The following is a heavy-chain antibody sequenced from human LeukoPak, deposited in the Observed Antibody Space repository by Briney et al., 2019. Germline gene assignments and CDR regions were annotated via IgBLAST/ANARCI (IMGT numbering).Heavy chain of an antibody. Sequence: PSETLSLTCTVSGGSISSYYWSWIRQPAGKGLEWIGRIYTSGSTNYNPSLKSRVTMSVDTSKNQFSLKLSSVTAADTAVYYCASHLPYYYDSSGYRPSDAFDIWGQGTMVTVSS. D-gene: IGHD3-22*01. V-gene: IGHV4-4*07. CDR2: IYTSGST. J-gene: IGHJ3*02. CDR3: ASHLPYYYDSSGYRPSDAFDI. CDR1: GGSISSYY.